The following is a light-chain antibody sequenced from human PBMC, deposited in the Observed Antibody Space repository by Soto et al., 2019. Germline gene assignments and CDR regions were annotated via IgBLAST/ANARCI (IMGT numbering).Light chain of an antibody. J-gene: IGKJ4*01. CDR3: QQRSNWPSLT. CDR1: QSVDIN. Sequence: EIVLTQSPATLSVSPGERVTLSCRASQSVDINLAWYQQKPGQAPRLLIYGASTRATDMPGRFSGRGAGAEFTPTISSLEPEDSAVYYCQQRSNWPSLTFGGGTKVDIK. CDR2: GAS. V-gene: IGKV3-15*01.